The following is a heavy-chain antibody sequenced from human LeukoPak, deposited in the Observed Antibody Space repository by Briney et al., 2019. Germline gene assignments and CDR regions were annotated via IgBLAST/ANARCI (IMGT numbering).Heavy chain of an antibody. D-gene: IGHD3-9*01. CDR2: ISAYNGNT. V-gene: IGHV1-18*01. CDR3: ARVLDGTYYDILTGYFKGAFDI. CDR1: GYTFTSYG. J-gene: IGHJ3*02. Sequence: ASVKVSCKASGYTFTSYGTSWVRQAPGQGLEWMGWISAYNGNTNYAQKLQGRVTVTTDISTSTAYMELRSLRSDDTAVYYCARVLDGTYYDILTGYFKGAFDIWGQGTMVTVSS.